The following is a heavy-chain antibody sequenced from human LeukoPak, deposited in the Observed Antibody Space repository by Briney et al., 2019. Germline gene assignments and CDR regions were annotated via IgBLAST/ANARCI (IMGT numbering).Heavy chain of an antibody. CDR1: GGSFSGYY. J-gene: IGHJ5*02. CDR3: ARGGWELTS. D-gene: IGHD1-26*01. Sequence: SETLSLTCAVYGGSFSGYYWSWIRQPPGKGLEWIGEINHSGSTNYNPSLKSRVTISVDTSKNQFSLKLSSVTAADTAVYYCARGGWELTSWGQGTLVTVSS. V-gene: IGHV4-34*01. CDR2: INHSGST.